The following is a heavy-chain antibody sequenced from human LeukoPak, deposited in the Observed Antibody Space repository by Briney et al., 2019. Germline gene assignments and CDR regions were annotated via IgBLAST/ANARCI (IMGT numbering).Heavy chain of an antibody. Sequence: PGGSLRLSCAASGFTFSSYAMSWVRQAPGKGLEWVSAISGSGGSTYYADSVKGRFTISRDNSKNTLYLQMNSLRAEDTAVYYCAKDLDGYYDSSGHSYYFDYWGQGTLVTVSS. D-gene: IGHD3-22*01. CDR1: GFTFSSYA. J-gene: IGHJ4*02. CDR2: ISGSGGST. V-gene: IGHV3-23*01. CDR3: AKDLDGYYDSSGHSYYFDY.